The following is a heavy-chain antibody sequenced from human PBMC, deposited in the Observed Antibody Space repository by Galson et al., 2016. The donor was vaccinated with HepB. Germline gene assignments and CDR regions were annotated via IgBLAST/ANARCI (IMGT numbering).Heavy chain of an antibody. J-gene: IGHJ5*02. CDR2: IFSNDAK. V-gene: IGHV2-26*01. CDR1: GFSLSNARMG. CDR3: ARLIGDTFDCFDP. Sequence: PALVKPTQTLTLTCTVSGFSLSNARMGVAWIRQPPGKALGWLAHIFSNDAKSLSTSLKSRLTISKDTSKSQVVLTLTNLDPVDTATYYCARLIGDTFDCFDPWGQGTLVTVSS. D-gene: IGHD2/OR15-2a*01.